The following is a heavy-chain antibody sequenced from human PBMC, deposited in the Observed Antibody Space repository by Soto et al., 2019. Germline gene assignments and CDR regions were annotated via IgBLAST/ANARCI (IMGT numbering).Heavy chain of an antibody. CDR1: GYTFTNFG. CDR2: ITPYNGNA. J-gene: IGHJ4*02. CDR3: ARARMFSGAHHDY. Sequence: QVHLVQSGAVVENPGASVEVSCKASGYTFTNFGINWVRQAPGQGLEWMGWITPYNGNANYPQKHQDRLTITTDTSTNTAYLELRSLRSDDTAVYFCARARMFSGAHHDYWGQGTRVTVSS. V-gene: IGHV1-18*04. D-gene: IGHD1-26*01.